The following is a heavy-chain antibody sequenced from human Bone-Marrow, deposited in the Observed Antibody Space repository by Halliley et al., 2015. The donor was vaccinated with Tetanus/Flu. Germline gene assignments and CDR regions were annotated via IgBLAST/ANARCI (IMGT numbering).Heavy chain of an antibody. J-gene: IGHJ6*02. CDR1: GFTFSDSY. CDR2: ITTSGSHK. CDR3: ARLIGTSYYFAMDV. Sequence: CAVSGFTFSDSYMGWIRQAPGKGLEWVSYITTSGSHKYHGDSVRGRFTISRDNVRDSLYLQMISLRVEDAAVYYCARLIGTSYYFAMDVWGQGTTVTVS. V-gene: IGHV3-11*01. D-gene: IGHD2-2*01.